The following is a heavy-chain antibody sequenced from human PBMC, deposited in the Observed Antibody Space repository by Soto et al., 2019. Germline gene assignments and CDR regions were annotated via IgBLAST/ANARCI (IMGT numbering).Heavy chain of an antibody. D-gene: IGHD6-19*01. CDR1: GYTFTGYY. CDR2: INPNSGGT. CDR3: ARDSVRTYSSGWLYYYYGMDV. Sequence: SVKVSCKASGYTFTGYYMHWVRQAPGQGLEWMGWINPNSGGTNYAQKFQGWVTMTRDTSISTAYMELSRLRSDDTAVYYCARDSVRTYSSGWLYYYYGMDVWGQGTTVTASS. J-gene: IGHJ6*02. V-gene: IGHV1-2*04.